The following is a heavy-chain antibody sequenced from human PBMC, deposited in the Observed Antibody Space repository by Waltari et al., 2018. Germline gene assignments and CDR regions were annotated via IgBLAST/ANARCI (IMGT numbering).Heavy chain of an antibody. V-gene: IGHV4-61*09. J-gene: IGHJ3*01. CDR2: MYYSGYT. Sequence: QVQLQESGPGLVKPSQTLSLTCTVSGGSIRGGNYYWSWIRQPAGKGLEWIGNMYYSGYTYYNPSLKSRVTISVDTSKNSFSLKLSSVTAADTGIYYCVRDDVGAPDAFDVWGQGAMVTVSS. D-gene: IGHD1-26*01. CDR3: VRDDVGAPDAFDV. CDR1: GGSIRGGNYY.